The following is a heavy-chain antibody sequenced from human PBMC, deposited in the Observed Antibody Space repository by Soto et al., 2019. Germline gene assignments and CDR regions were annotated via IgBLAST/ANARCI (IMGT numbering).Heavy chain of an antibody. CDR2: VSWHSVTI. CDR1: GFTFDDYA. Sequence: EVQLVESGGGLVQPGRSLRLSCAASGFTFDDYAMHWVRQAPGKGLEWVAGVSWHSVTIDYADSVKGRFTISRDNAKNSLYLQMNTLRAYDTALYYCAKDLTGAPAYHGMDVWGQGTTVSVSS. D-gene: IGHD7-27*01. CDR3: AKDLTGAPAYHGMDV. V-gene: IGHV3-9*01. J-gene: IGHJ6*02.